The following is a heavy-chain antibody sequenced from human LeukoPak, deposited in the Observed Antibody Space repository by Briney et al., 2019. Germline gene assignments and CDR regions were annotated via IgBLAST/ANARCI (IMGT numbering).Heavy chain of an antibody. D-gene: IGHD3-10*01. V-gene: IGHV3-30-3*01. Sequence: GGSLRRSCAASGFTFSSYAMHWVRQAPGKGLEWVAVISYDGSNKFYADSVKGRFTLSRDNSKNTLYLQMNSLRIEDTAVYYCGRGSVGFGELNYWGQGTLVTVSS. J-gene: IGHJ4*02. CDR1: GFTFSSYA. CDR2: ISYDGSNK. CDR3: GRGSVGFGELNY.